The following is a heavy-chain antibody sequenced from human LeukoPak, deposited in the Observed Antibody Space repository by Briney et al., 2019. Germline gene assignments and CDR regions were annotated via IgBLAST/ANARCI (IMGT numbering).Heavy chain of an antibody. J-gene: IGHJ4*02. CDR3: AREPLGFGVVTLDY. CDR1: GLTFSSYA. CDR2: ISYDGSNK. D-gene: IGHD3-3*01. Sequence: PGRSLRLSCAASGLTFSSYAMHWVRQAPGKGLEWVAVISYDGSNKYYADSVKGRFTISRDNSKNTLYLQMNSLRAEDTAVYYCAREPLGFGVVTLDYWGQGTLVTVSS. V-gene: IGHV3-30-3*01.